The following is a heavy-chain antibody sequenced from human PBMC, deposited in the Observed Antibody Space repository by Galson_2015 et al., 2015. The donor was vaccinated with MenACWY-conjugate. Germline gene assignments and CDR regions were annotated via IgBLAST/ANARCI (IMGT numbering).Heavy chain of an antibody. CDR2: ISSSGGST. V-gene: IGHV3-23*01. D-gene: IGHD3-16*01. J-gene: IGHJ4*02. Sequence: SLRLSCAASGFTFSNYAMSWVRQAPGKGLEWVSLISSSGGSTYYADSVKGRFTISRDNSKNTLYLQMNSLRAEDTAVYYCARRNYGQAFDYWGQGTLVTVSS. CDR1: GFTFSNYA. CDR3: ARRNYGQAFDY.